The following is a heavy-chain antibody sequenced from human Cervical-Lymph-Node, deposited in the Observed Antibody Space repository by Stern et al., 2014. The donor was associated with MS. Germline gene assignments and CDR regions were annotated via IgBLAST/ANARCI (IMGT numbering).Heavy chain of an antibody. J-gene: IGHJ3*01. Sequence: QVQLVQSGAEVKKPGSSVKVSCKASGGTFRNYALSWVRQAPGQGLEWMGVIIPVSGTATYAQKFHGRVNIIADESTGTVSMELNSLGSEDTAVYFCAIFHPPRWGQGTMVTVSS. CDR1: GGTFRNYA. V-gene: IGHV1-69*01. CDR3: AIFHPPR. CDR2: IIPVSGTA.